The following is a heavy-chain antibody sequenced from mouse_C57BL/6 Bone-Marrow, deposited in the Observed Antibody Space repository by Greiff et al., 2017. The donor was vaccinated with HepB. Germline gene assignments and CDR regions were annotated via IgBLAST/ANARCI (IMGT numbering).Heavy chain of an antibody. CDR1: GYTFTNYW. J-gene: IGHJ4*01. CDR2: IYPGGGYT. V-gene: IGHV1-63*01. Sequence: QVTLKESGAELVRPGTSVKMSCKASGYTFTNYWIGWAKQRPGHGLEWIGDIYPGGGYTNYNEKFKGKATLTADKSSSTAYMQFSSLTSEDSAIYYCARRMKDYDYGGAMDYWGQGTSVTVSS. CDR3: ARRMKDYDYGGAMDY. D-gene: IGHD2-4*01.